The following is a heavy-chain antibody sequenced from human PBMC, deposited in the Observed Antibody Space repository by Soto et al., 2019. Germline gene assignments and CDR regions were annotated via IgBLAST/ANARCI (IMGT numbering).Heavy chain of an antibody. Sequence: EVQLVESGGGLVKPGGSLRLSCAASGFTFSSYSMNWVRQAPGKGLEWVSSISSSSSYIYYADSVKGRFTISRDNAKNSLYRQMNSLRAEDTAVYYCASMSRGLDYWGQGTLVTVSS. CDR2: ISSSSSYI. V-gene: IGHV3-21*01. D-gene: IGHD3-10*01. CDR3: ASMSRGLDY. CDR1: GFTFSSYS. J-gene: IGHJ4*02.